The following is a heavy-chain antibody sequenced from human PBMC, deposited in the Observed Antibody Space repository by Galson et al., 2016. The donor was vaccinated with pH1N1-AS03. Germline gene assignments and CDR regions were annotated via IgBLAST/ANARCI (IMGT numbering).Heavy chain of an antibody. J-gene: IGHJ4*02. D-gene: IGHD3-22*01. CDR2: INPNSGGT. CDR3: ARSHPAFDSSGYYYDY. Sequence: SGYTFTGYYMHWVRQAPGQGLEWMGWINPNSGGTNYAQKFQGRVTMTRDTPISTAYMELSRLRSGDTAVYYCARSHPAFDSSGYYYDYWGQGTLVTVSS. V-gene: IGHV1-2*02. CDR1: GYTFTGYY.